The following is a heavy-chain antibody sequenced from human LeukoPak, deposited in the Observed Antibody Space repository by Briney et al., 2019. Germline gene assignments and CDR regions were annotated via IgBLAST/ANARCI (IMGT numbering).Heavy chain of an antibody. V-gene: IGHV3-23*01. CDR1: GFTFSSYA. Sequence: PGGSLRLPCAASGFTFSSYAMSWVRQAPGKGLEWVSAISGSGGSTYYADSVKGRFTISRDNSKNTLYLQMNSLRAEDTAVYYCAKDTSEQQLADFDYWGQGTLVTVSS. CDR2: ISGSGGST. D-gene: IGHD6-13*01. J-gene: IGHJ4*02. CDR3: AKDTSEQQLADFDY.